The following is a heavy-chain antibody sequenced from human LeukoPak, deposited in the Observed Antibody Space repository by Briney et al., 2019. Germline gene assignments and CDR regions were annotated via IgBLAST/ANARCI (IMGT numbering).Heavy chain of an antibody. CDR3: ARDFPGLSYGMDV. J-gene: IGHJ6*02. CDR1: GGIFSSYA. Sequence: SVKVSCKASGGIFSSYAISWVRQAPGQGLEWMGRIIPILGIANYAQKFQGRVTITADKSTSTAYMELSSLRSEDTAVYYCARDFPGLSYGMDVWGQGTTVTVSS. CDR2: IIPILGIA. V-gene: IGHV1-69*04.